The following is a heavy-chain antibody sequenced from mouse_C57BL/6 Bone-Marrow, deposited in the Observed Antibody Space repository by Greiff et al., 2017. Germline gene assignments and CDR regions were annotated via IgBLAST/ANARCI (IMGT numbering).Heavy chain of an antibody. Sequence: EVMLVESGGGLVQPGGSLKLSCAASGFTFSDYYMYWVRQTPEKRLEWVAYISNGGGSTYYPDTVKGRFTISRDNAKNTLYLQMSRLKSEDTAMYYCARPGAMDYWGQGTSGTVSS. CDR1: GFTFSDYY. J-gene: IGHJ4*01. V-gene: IGHV5-12*01. CDR2: ISNGGGST. CDR3: ARPGAMDY.